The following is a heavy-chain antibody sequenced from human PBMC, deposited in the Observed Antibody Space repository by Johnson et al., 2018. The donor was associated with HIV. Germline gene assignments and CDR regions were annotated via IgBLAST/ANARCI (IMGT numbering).Heavy chain of an antibody. J-gene: IGHJ3*02. CDR1: GFTFSSYG. CDR2: IRYDGTNK. Sequence: QVQLLESGGGVVQPGGSLRLSCAASGFTFSSYGMHWVRQTPGKGLEWVAFIRYDGTNKYYADSVKGRFTISRDNSKNTLYLQMNSLRAEDTAVYYCARDLRVGAIDAFDIWGQGTMVTVSS. V-gene: IGHV3-30*02. D-gene: IGHD1-26*01. CDR3: ARDLRVGAIDAFDI.